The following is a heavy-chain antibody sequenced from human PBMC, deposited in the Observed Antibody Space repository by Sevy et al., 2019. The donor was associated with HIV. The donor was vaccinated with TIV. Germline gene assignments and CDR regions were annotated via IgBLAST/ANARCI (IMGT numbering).Heavy chain of an antibody. Sequence: GGSLRLSCEASGFTFSRYGMHWVRQAPGKGLEWVAVISNGGSNKYYADSVKGRFTISRDNSKNTLYLQMNSLRAEDTAVYYCAKDYEDAFDIWGQGTMVTVSS. CDR1: GFTFSRYG. CDR2: ISNGGSNK. D-gene: IGHD3-3*01. CDR3: AKDYEDAFDI. J-gene: IGHJ3*02. V-gene: IGHV3-30*18.